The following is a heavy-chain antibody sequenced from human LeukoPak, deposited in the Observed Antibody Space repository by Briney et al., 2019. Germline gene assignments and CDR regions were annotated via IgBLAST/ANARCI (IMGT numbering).Heavy chain of an antibody. CDR2: IYYSGST. CDR1: GGSISSYY. J-gene: IGHJ4*02. CDR3: AGSGVRGVIPDY. Sequence: SETLSLTCTVPGGSISSYYWSWIRQPPGKGLERIGYIYYSGSTNYNPSLKSRVTISVDTSKNQFSLKLSSVTAADTAVYYCAGSGVRGVIPDYWGQGTLVTVSS. V-gene: IGHV4-59*01. D-gene: IGHD3-10*01.